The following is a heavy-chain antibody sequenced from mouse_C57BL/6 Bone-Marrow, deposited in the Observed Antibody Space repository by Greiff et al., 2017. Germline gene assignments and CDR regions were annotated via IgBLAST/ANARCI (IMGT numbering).Heavy chain of an antibody. J-gene: IGHJ4*01. D-gene: IGHD1-1*02. Sequence: QVQLQQSGAELVRPGASVTLSCKASGYTFTDYEMHWVKQTPVHGLEWIGAIDPETGGTAYNQKFKGKAILTADKSSSTAYMELRRLTSEDSAVYYCTRSRLWSYAMDYWGQGTSVTGSS. V-gene: IGHV1-15*01. CDR1: GYTFTDYE. CDR2: IDPETGGT. CDR3: TRSRLWSYAMDY.